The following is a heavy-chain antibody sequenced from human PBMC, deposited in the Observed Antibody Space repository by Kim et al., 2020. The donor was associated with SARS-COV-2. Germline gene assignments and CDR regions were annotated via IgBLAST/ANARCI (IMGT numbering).Heavy chain of an antibody. J-gene: IGHJ4*02. CDR3: AREGS. CDR2: IYSGGGT. V-gene: IGHV3-66*01. Sequence: IYSGGGTYYADSLKGRFNISRDNSKNTLYLQMNSLRAEDTAVYYCAREGSWGQGTLVTVSS.